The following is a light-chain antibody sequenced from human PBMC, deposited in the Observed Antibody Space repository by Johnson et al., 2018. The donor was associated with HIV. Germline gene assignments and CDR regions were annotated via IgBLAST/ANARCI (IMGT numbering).Light chain of an antibody. Sequence: QSVLTQPPSVSAAPGQKVTISCSGSNSNIGNNYVSWYQQLPGTAPKLLIYENTKRPSGIPDRFSGSKSGTSATLGISGLQAEDEADYYCGTWDSSLSVYVFGTGTKVTVL. CDR1: NSNIGNNY. V-gene: IGLV1-51*02. J-gene: IGLJ1*01. CDR2: ENT. CDR3: GTWDSSLSVYV.